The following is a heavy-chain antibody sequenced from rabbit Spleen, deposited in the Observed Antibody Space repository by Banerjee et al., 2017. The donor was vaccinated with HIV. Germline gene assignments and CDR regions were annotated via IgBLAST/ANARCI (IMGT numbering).Heavy chain of an antibody. D-gene: IGHD7-1*01. J-gene: IGHJ4*01. CDR1: GVSFSGSSY. Sequence: QSLEESGGDLVKPGASLTLTCIASGVSFSGSSYMCWVRQAPGKGLEWIACIEGGSSGFTYFASWAKGRFTISKTSSTTVTLQMTSLTAADTATYFCARFYAGYGDFGYAAMWGQGTLVTVS. V-gene: IGHV1S40*01. CDR2: IEGGSSGFT. CDR3: ARFYAGYGDFGYAAM.